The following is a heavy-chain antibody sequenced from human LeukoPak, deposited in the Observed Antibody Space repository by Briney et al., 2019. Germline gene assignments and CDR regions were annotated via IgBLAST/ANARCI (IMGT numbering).Heavy chain of an antibody. Sequence: SQTLSLTCTVSGGSISSGGYYWSWIRQHPGKGLEWIGYIYYSGSTNYNPSLKSRVTISVDTSKNQFSLKLSSVTAADTAVYYCARDFGYGDYSLDNHAFDIWGQGTMVTVSS. D-gene: IGHD4-17*01. V-gene: IGHV4-31*03. CDR3: ARDFGYGDYSLDNHAFDI. CDR2: IYYSGST. J-gene: IGHJ3*02. CDR1: GGSISSGGYY.